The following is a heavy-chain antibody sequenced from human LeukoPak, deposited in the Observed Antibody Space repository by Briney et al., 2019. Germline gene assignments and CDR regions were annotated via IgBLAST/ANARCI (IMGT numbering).Heavy chain of an antibody. CDR2: ISGSGGST. D-gene: IGHD6-13*01. J-gene: IGHJ3*02. V-gene: IGHV3-23*01. Sequence: GGSLRLSCAASGFTFSSYAMSWVRQAPGKGLEWVSAISGSGGSTYYADSVKGRFTISRDNSKNTLYLQMNSLRAEDTAVSYCAKDLKGSSSWYGLWFAFDIWVQGTMVTASS. CDR3: AKDLKGSSSWYGLWFAFDI. CDR1: GFTFSSYA.